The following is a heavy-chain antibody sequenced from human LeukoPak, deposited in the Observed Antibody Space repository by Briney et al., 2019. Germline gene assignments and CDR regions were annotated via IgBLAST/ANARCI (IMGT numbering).Heavy chain of an antibody. Sequence: GGSLRLSCAASGFTFDDYAMHWVRHAPGKGLEWVSLISGDGGSTYYADSVEGRFTISRDNSKNSLYLQMNSLRTEDTALYYCAKEENYYDSSGEPYFQHWGQGTLVTVSS. CDR1: GFTFDDYA. CDR2: ISGDGGST. J-gene: IGHJ1*01. V-gene: IGHV3-43*02. D-gene: IGHD3-22*01. CDR3: AKEENYYDSSGEPYFQH.